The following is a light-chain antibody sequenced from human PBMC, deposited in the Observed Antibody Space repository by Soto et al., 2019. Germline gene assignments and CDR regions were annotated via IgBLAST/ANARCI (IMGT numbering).Light chain of an antibody. CDR2: DVS. CDR3: NSYTSRTRI. J-gene: IGLJ1*01. Sequence: QSALTQPASVSGSPGQSITISCTGTSSDVGAYNYVSWYQQHPGKAPKLMIYDVSYRPAGVSNRFSGSKSGNTASLTISGLQAEDEADYYCNSYTSRTRIFGTGTK. CDR1: SSDVGAYNY. V-gene: IGLV2-14*03.